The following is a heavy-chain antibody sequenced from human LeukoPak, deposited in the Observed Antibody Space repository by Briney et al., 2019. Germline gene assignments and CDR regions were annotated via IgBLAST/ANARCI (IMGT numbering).Heavy chain of an antibody. D-gene: IGHD3-10*01. Sequence: GASVKVSCKASGYTFSNYAMHWVRQAPGQRLEWMGWINAGNGNTEYSQKFQGRVTITRDTSASTAYMELSSLRSADTAVYYCARVNTMIRGVTHFDYWGQGTLVTVSS. CDR1: GYTFSNYA. V-gene: IGHV1-3*01. J-gene: IGHJ4*02. CDR3: ARVNTMIRGVTHFDY. CDR2: INAGNGNT.